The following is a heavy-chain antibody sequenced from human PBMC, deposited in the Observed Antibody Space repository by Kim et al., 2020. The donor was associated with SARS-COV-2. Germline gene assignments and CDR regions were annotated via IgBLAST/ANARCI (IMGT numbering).Heavy chain of an antibody. D-gene: IGHD6-13*01. Sequence: GGSLRLSCAASGFTFSSNYMSWVRQAPGKGLEWVSVIYSDGSTYYAASAKGRFTISRDNSKNTLYLQMNSLRAEDTAVYYCARGARYSRLDYWGQGTLVTVSS. J-gene: IGHJ4*02. CDR1: GFTFSSNY. V-gene: IGHV3-53*01. CDR3: ARGARYSRLDY. CDR2: IYSDGST.